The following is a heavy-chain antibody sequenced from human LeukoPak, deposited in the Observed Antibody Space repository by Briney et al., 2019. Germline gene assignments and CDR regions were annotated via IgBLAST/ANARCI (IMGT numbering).Heavy chain of an antibody. CDR1: GGTFSSYA. V-gene: IGHV1-69*13. D-gene: IGHD3-22*01. Sequence: GASVKVSCKASGGTFSSYAISWVRQAPGQGLEWMGGIIPIFGTANYAQKFQGRVTITADESTSTAYMELSSLRSEDTAVYYCARGTHYDNSGRSYFDYWGQGTLVTVSS. J-gene: IGHJ4*02. CDR3: ARGTHYDNSGRSYFDY. CDR2: IIPIFGTA.